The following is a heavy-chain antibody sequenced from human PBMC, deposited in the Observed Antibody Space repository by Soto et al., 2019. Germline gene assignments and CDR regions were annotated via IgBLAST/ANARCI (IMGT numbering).Heavy chain of an antibody. V-gene: IGHV1-18*04. CDR1: GYTFTGYY. D-gene: IGHD2-8*01. Sequence: ASVKVSCKGSGYTFTGYYMHWVRQAPGQGLEWMGWISAYNGNTNYAQKLQGRVTMTTDTSTSTAYMELRSLRSDDTAVYYCARGYCTNGVCLGWFDPWGQGTLVTVSS. J-gene: IGHJ5*02. CDR2: ISAYNGNT. CDR3: ARGYCTNGVCLGWFDP.